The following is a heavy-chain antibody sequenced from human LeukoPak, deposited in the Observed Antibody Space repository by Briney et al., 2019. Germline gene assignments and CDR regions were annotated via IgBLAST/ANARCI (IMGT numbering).Heavy chain of an antibody. CDR3: GRISDILTGLDH. V-gene: IGHV2-70*01. CDR2: IDWEDDK. D-gene: IGHD3-9*01. Sequence: RESGPTLVNPTQTLTLTCPFSAFSLSTTGMCVSWIRQPPGKALQWLALIDWEDDKYYSTSLKTRLTISKYTSKNQVVLRTTTMADEDTTIYYCGRISDILTGLDHWGQGALVTVSS. J-gene: IGHJ5*02. CDR1: AFSLSTTGMC.